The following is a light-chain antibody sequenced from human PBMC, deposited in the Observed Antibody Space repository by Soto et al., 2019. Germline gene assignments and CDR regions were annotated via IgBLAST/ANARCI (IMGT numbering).Light chain of an antibody. CDR1: SSDVGGYNY. CDR2: EVS. V-gene: IGLV2-14*01. J-gene: IGLJ1*01. Sequence: QFALTQPASVSGSPGQSITISCTGTSSDVGGYNYVSWYQQHPGKAPKLMIYEVSNRPSGGSNRFSGSKSGNTASLTISGLQAEDEADYYCSSYTSSSTLVFGTGTKLTVL. CDR3: SSYTSSSTLV.